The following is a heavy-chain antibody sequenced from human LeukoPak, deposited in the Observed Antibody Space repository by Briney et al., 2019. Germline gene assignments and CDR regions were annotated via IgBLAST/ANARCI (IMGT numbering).Heavy chain of an antibody. CDR3: ASVRSQRRPEFDY. D-gene: IGHD6-6*01. CDR2: VDYSGGDT. J-gene: IGHJ4*02. Sequence: GGSLRLSCTVSGFTLSSYEMSWIRQAPGKGLEWVSSVDYSGGDTHYADSVKGRFTISRDNSKNTLYLQMNSLRAEDTAVYYCASVRSQRRPEFDYWGQGTLVTVSS. CDR1: GFTLSSYE. V-gene: IGHV3-23*01.